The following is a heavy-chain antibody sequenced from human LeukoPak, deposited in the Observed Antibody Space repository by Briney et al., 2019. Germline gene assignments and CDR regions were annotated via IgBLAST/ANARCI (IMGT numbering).Heavy chain of an antibody. Sequence: ASVKVSCKASGYTFTGYYMHWVRQAPGQGLEWMGWINPNSGDTNYAQKFQGRVTMTRDTSISTAYMELSRLRSDDTAVYYCAKYRMATTPYFDYWGQGTLVTVSS. CDR1: GYTFTGYY. CDR3: AKYRMATTPYFDY. CDR2: INPNSGDT. V-gene: IGHV1-2*02. D-gene: IGHD2-15*01. J-gene: IGHJ4*02.